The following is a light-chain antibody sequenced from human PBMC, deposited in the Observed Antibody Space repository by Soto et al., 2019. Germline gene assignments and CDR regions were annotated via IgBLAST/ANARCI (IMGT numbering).Light chain of an antibody. V-gene: IGLV2-14*01. Sequence: QSVLTQPASVSGSPGQSITISCTGNSSDVGGYNYVSWYQQHPGKDPKLMIYDVSNRPSGVSNRFSGSKSGNTASLTISGLQAEDEADYYCISYTSSSTLVVFGGGTELTVL. CDR1: SSDVGGYNY. CDR3: ISYTSSSTLVV. CDR2: DVS. J-gene: IGLJ2*01.